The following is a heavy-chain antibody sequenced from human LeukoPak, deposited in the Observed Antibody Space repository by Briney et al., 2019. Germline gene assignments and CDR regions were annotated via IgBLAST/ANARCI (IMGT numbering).Heavy chain of an antibody. Sequence: PPGGSLRLSCAASGFTFSSYWMSWVRQAPGKGLEWVANIKQDGSEKYYVDSVKGRFTISRDNAKNSLYLQMNSLRAEDTAVYYCGGGCSSTSCYPHGFDYWGQGTLVTVS. J-gene: IGHJ4*02. D-gene: IGHD2-2*01. V-gene: IGHV3-7*01. CDR2: IKQDGSEK. CDR1: GFTFSSYW. CDR3: GGGCSSTSCYPHGFDY.